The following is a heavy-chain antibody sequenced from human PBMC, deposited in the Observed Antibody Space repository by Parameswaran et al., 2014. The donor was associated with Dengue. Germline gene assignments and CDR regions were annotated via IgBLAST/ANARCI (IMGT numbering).Heavy chain of an antibody. CDR2: INHSGST. Sequence: WIRQPPGKGLEWIGEINHSGSTNYNPSLKSRVTISVDTSKNQFSLKLSSVTAADTAVYYCAKGGRGIAAAGLDYWGQGTLVTVSS. CDR3: AKGGRGIAAAGLDY. D-gene: IGHD6-13*01. J-gene: IGHJ4*02. V-gene: IGHV4-34*01.